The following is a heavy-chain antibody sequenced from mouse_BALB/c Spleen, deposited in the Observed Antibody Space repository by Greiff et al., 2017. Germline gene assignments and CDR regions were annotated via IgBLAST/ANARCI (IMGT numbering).Heavy chain of an antibody. CDR3: ARVAYYRYYYAMDY. CDR2: ISYDGSN. J-gene: IGHJ4*01. Sequence: EVKLMESGPGLVKPSQSLSLTCSVTGYSITSGYYWNWIRQFPGNKLEWMGYISYDGSNNYNPSLKNRISITRDTSKNQFFLKLNSVTTEDTATYYCARVAYYRYYYAMDYWGQGTSVTVSS. V-gene: IGHV3-6*02. CDR1: GYSITSGYY. D-gene: IGHD2-14*01.